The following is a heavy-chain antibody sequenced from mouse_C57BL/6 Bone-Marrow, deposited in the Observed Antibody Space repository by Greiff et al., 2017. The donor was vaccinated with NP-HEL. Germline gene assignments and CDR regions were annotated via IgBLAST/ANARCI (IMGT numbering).Heavy chain of an antibody. J-gene: IGHJ1*03. Sequence: EVQLQQSGPELVKPGASVKISCKASGYTFTDYYMNWVKQSHGKSLEWIGDINPNNGGTSYNQKFKGKATLTVDKSSSTAYMELRSLTSEDSAVYYCAREDYGSSSDWYFDVWGTGTTVTVSS. D-gene: IGHD1-1*01. CDR2: INPNNGGT. CDR1: GYTFTDYY. V-gene: IGHV1-26*01. CDR3: AREDYGSSSDWYFDV.